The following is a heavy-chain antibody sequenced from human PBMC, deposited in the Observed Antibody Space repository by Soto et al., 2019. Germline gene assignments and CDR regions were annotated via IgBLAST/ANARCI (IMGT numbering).Heavy chain of an antibody. CDR1: GGSISSGDYY. V-gene: IGHV4-30-4*01. Sequence: QVQLQESGPGLVKPSQTLSLTCTVSGGSISSGDYYWSWIRQPPGKGLAWIGYIYYSGSTYYNPSLKSRVTISVDTSKNQFSLKLSAVTAADTAVYYCVGRVLKYYYYYGMDVWGQGTTVTVSS. CDR2: IYYSGST. CDR3: VGRVLKYYYYYGMDV. J-gene: IGHJ6*02. D-gene: IGHD1-1*01.